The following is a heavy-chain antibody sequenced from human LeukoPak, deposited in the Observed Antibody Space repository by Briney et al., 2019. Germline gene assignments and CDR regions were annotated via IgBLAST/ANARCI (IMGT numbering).Heavy chain of an antibody. CDR3: ATSSNAPGNH. V-gene: IGHV3-7*01. Sequence: GGSLRLSCAASGFTFNGYWMSWVRQAPGKGLEWVANIKEDGSAQHYVGSVKGRFTISRDNAKNSLNLQMNSLRAEDTAVYYCATSSNAPGNHWGQGTLVTVSS. CDR1: GFTFNGYW. CDR2: IKEDGSAQ. J-gene: IGHJ5*02. D-gene: IGHD2-2*01.